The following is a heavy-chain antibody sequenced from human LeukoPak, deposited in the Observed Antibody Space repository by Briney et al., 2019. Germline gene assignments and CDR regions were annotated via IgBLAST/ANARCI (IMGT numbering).Heavy chain of an antibody. V-gene: IGHV4-4*07. CDR1: GGSISSYY. CDR2: IYTSGST. CDR3: ARTSYYCSGGSCYHYYFDY. J-gene: IGHJ4*02. Sequence: SEALSLTCTVSGGSISSYYWSWIRQPAGKGLEWIGRIYTSGSTNYNPSLKSRVNMSVDTSKNQFSLKLSSVTAADTAVYYCARTSYYCSGGSCYHYYFDYWGQGTLVTVSS. D-gene: IGHD2-15*01.